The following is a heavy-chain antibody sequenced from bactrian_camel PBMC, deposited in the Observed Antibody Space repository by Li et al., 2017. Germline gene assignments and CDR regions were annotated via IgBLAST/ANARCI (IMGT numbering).Heavy chain of an antibody. V-gene: IGHV3S2*01. J-gene: IGHJ4*01. D-gene: IGHD4*01. CDR1: GFTFSSFT. Sequence: QLVESGGGLVQPGGSLRLSCVARGFTFSSFTMSWVRQAPGKGLEWMSSIYYDSRTAYYADSVKGRFTISRDDAKNTLFLQLNTLNSEDTGAYYCAREDYGLNTDGWGQGTQVTVS. CDR2: IYYDSRTA. CDR3: AREDYGLNTDG.